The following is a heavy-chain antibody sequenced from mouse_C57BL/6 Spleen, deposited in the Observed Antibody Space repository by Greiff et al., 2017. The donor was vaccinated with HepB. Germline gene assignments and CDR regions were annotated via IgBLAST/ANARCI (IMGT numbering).Heavy chain of an antibody. D-gene: IGHD1-1*01. V-gene: IGHV1-64*01. CDR2: IHPNSGST. CDR1: GYTFTSYW. Sequence: QVQLQQPGAELVKPGASVKLSCKASGYTFTSYWMHWVKQRPGQGLEWIGMIHPNSGSTNYNEKFKSKATLTVDKSSSTAYMQLSSLTSEDSAVYYCAPYYYGSSYLYWGQGTTLTVSS. CDR3: APYYYGSSYLY. J-gene: IGHJ2*01.